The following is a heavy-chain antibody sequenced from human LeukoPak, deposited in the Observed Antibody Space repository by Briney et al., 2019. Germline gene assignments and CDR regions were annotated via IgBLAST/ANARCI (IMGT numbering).Heavy chain of an antibody. J-gene: IGHJ4*02. V-gene: IGHV3-48*03. CDR3: ARVIPLYGYSYG. CDR1: GFTFSSYE. CDR2: ISSSGSTI. D-gene: IGHD5-18*01. Sequence: GGSLRLSCAASGFTFSSYEMNWVRQAPGKGLEWVSYISSSGSTIYYADSVKGRFTISRDNAKNSLYLQMNSLRAEDTAVYYCARVIPLYGYSYGWGQGTLVTVSS.